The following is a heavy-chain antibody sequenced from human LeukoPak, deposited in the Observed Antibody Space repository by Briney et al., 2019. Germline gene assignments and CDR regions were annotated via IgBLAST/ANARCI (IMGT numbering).Heavy chain of an antibody. V-gene: IGHV4-39*01. D-gene: IGHD5-12*01. Sequence: PGGSLRLSCAASGFTFSSYSMNWVRQAPGKGLEWIGSIYYSGSTYYNPSLKSRVTISVDTSKNQFSLKLSSVTAADTAVYYCARLDLFQASGSTLVDYWGQGTLVTVSS. CDR3: ARLDLFQASGSTLVDY. J-gene: IGHJ4*02. CDR1: GFTFSSYSMN. CDR2: IYYSGST.